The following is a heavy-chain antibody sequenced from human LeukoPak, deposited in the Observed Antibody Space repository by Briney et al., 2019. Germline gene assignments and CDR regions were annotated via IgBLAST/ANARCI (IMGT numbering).Heavy chain of an antibody. Sequence: GGSLRLSCAASGFTFSSYSMNWVRQAPGKGLEWVSSISSSSSYIYYADSVKGRFTISRDNAKNSLYLQMNSLRAEDTAVYYCASGLGPTVTTTNFDYWGQGILVTVSS. J-gene: IGHJ4*02. V-gene: IGHV3-21*01. CDR1: GFTFSSYS. CDR3: ASGLGPTVTTTNFDY. D-gene: IGHD4-17*01. CDR2: ISSSSSYI.